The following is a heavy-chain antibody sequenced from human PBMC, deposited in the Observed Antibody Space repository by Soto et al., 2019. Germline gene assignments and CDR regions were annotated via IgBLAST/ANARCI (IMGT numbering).Heavy chain of an antibody. Sequence: SLRLSCAASGFTFSSYSMNWVRQAPGKGLEWVSSISSSSSYIYYADSVKGRFTISRDNAKNSLYLQMNSLRAEDTAVYYCARESDISGSADAFDIWGQGTMVTVSS. CDR1: GFTFSSYS. CDR2: ISSSSSYI. V-gene: IGHV3-21*01. CDR3: ARESDISGSADAFDI. D-gene: IGHD3-22*01. J-gene: IGHJ3*02.